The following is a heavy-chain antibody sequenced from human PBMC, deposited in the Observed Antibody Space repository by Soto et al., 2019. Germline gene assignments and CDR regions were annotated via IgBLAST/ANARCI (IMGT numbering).Heavy chain of an antibody. CDR2: MYYSGTT. CDR3: ARFVRSCSATTCSTRADV. Sequence: PSETLSLTCAVSGFSISSGYYWGWIRQPPGKGLEWIGSMYYSGTTYYNPSLKSRVAISVDTSKNQFSLKLRSVTAADTAVYYCARFVRSCSATTCSTRADVWGQGITVTV. CDR1: GFSISSGYY. D-gene: IGHD2-2*01. J-gene: IGHJ6*02. V-gene: IGHV4-38-2*01.